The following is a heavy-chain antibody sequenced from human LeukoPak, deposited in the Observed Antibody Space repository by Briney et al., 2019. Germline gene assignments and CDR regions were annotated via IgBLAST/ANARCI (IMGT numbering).Heavy chain of an antibody. CDR1: GYTFTGYY. Sequence: ATVKVSRKASGYTFTGYYMHWVRQAPGQGLEWMGRINPNSGGTNYAQKFQGRVTMTRDTSISTAYMELSRLRSDDTAVYYCARASRNPGPYYFDYWGQGTLVTVSS. D-gene: IGHD1-14*01. CDR2: INPNSGGT. V-gene: IGHV1-2*06. J-gene: IGHJ4*02. CDR3: ARASRNPGPYYFDY.